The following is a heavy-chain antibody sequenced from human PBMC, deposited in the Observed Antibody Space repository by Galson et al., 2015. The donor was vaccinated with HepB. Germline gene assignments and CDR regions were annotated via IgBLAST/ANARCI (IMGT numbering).Heavy chain of an antibody. CDR2: ISGSGANT. D-gene: IGHD6-13*01. Sequence: SLRLSCAASGFTFSSYAMSWVRQAPGKGLEWVSTISGSGANTYYADSVKGRFTISRDNSKNTLFLQMNSLRGEDTAVYYCAKCRAVAGTSCWFDPWGQGTLVSVSS. CDR1: GFTFSSYA. CDR3: AKCRAVAGTSCWFDP. J-gene: IGHJ5*02. V-gene: IGHV3-23*01.